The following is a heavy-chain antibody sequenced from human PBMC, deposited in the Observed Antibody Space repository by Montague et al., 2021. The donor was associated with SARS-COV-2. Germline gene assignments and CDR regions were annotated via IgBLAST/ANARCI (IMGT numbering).Heavy chain of an antibody. CDR1: GYTFSSDW. Sequence: SLRLSCAASGYTFSSDWMHWVRQASGKGPVWISRINPDGGHTDSAHFVRGRFTTSRDNAKNTLCLQMNSLRAEDTAIYYCARDLRVGGGITGTTASDDWGQGTLVTVSS. CDR3: ARDLRVGGGITGTTASDD. V-gene: IGHV3-74*01. J-gene: IGHJ4*02. CDR2: INPDGGHT. D-gene: IGHD1-20*01.